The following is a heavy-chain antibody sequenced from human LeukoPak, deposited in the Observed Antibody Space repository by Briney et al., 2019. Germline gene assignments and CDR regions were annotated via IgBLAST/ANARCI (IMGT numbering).Heavy chain of an antibody. Sequence: SETLSLTCAVSGGGISSSNWWSWVRQPPGKGLEWIGEIYHSGSTNYNPSHKSRVTISVDKSKNQFSLKLSSVTAADTAVYHCARGVPVAGLDFWGQGTLVTVSS. J-gene: IGHJ4*02. CDR3: ARGVPVAGLDF. CDR1: GGGISSSNW. D-gene: IGHD6-19*01. CDR2: IYHSGST. V-gene: IGHV4-4*02.